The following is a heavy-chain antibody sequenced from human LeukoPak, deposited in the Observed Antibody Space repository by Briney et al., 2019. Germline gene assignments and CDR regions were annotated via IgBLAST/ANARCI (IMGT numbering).Heavy chain of an antibody. CDR3: ASGYCGGACQLGGVDM. J-gene: IGHJ3*02. D-gene: IGHD2-21*02. CDR1: GGSISSSSYY. Sequence: SETLSLTCTVSGGSISSSSYYWGWIRQPPGKRLEWIGSIYYSGSTYYNPSLKSRVTIYVDTSKNQFSLKLTSVTAADTAVYYCASGYCGGACQLGGVDMWGQGTMVTVSS. V-gene: IGHV4-39*01. CDR2: IYYSGST.